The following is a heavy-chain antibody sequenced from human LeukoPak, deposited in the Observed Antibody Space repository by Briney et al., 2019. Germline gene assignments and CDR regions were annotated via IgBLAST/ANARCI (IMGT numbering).Heavy chain of an antibody. CDR1: GLTFSSYA. CDR3: AKSSLTRRLPDFDY. CDR2: ISGSGGTT. D-gene: IGHD5-18*01. J-gene: IGHJ4*02. V-gene: IGHV3-23*01. Sequence: GGSLRLSCAASGLTFSSYAMSWVRQAPGKGLEWVSGISGSGGTTYSADSMKGRFTISRDNSRNTLYLQMNSLRAEDTAVYYCAKSSLTRRLPDFDYWGLGTLVTVSS.